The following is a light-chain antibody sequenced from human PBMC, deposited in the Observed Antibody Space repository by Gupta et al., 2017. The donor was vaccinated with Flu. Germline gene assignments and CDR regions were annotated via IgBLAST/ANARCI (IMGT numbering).Light chain of an antibody. J-gene: IGLJ1*01. CDR2: GNS. V-gene: IGLV1-40*01. Sequence: QSLLTHPPSVSGAASQTVTISSPRRRSNIGAGYDVHWYQQLSGTAPKLLVYGNSNRPSGVPDRSSGSKSGTSASLAITGLQAEDEADYYCQSYDSSLIVYVFGTGTKVTVL. CDR3: QSYDSSLIVYV. CDR1: RSNIGAGYD.